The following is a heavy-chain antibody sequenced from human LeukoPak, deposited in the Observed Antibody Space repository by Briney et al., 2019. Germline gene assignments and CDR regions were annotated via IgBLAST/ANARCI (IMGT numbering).Heavy chain of an antibody. D-gene: IGHD5-18*01. V-gene: IGHV3-21*01. CDR1: GFTFSSYS. CDR3: ARSTRIKLDEFDY. Sequence: PGGSLRLSCAASGFTFSSYSMNWVRQAPGNGLEWVSSISSSSSYIYYADSVKGRFTISRDNAKNSLYLQMNSLRAEDTAVYYCARSTRIKLDEFDYWGQGTLVTVSS. J-gene: IGHJ4*02. CDR2: ISSSSSYI.